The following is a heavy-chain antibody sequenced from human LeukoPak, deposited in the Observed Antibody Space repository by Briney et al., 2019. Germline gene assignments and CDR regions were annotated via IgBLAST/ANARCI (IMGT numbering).Heavy chain of an antibody. V-gene: IGHV4-30-2*01. CDR3: ARTYGSGDDAFDI. Sequence: NPSQTLSLTCAVSGGSISSGGYSWSWIRQPPGKGLEWIGYIYHSGSTYYNPSLKSRVTISVDRSKNQFSLKLSSVTAADTAVYYCARTYGSGDDAFDIWGQGTMVTVSS. CDR2: IYHSGST. D-gene: IGHD3-10*01. J-gene: IGHJ3*02. CDR1: GGSISSGGYS.